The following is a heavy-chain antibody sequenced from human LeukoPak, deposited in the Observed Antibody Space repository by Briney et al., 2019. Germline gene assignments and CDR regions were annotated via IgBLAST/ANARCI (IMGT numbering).Heavy chain of an antibody. D-gene: IGHD6-19*01. J-gene: IGHJ4*02. Sequence: SETLSLTCTVSGGSISTSSYYWAWIRQPPGKGLEWIGSIFYSGNTYYSPPLKSRVTISVDTSKNQFSLRLSSVTATDTAVYYCARRSSGGGLFDYWGQGTLVTVSS. V-gene: IGHV4-39*01. CDR2: IFYSGNT. CDR3: ARRSSGGGLFDY. CDR1: GGSISTSSYY.